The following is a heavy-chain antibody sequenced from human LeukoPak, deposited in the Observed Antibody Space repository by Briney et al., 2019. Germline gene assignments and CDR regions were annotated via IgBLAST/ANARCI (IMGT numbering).Heavy chain of an antibody. CDR3: AKVSGSSWYDDAFDI. V-gene: IGHV3-23*01. Sequence: PGGSLRLSCAASGFTFSSYAISWVRRAPGKGLEWVSAISGSGGSTYYADSVRGRFTISRDNSKNTLYLQMNSLRAEDTAVYYCAKVSGSSWYDDAFDIWGQGTMVTVSS. D-gene: IGHD6-13*01. J-gene: IGHJ3*02. CDR2: ISGSGGST. CDR1: GFTFSSYA.